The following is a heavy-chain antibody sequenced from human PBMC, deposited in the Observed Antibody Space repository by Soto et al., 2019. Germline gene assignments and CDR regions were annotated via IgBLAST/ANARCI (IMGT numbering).Heavy chain of an antibody. D-gene: IGHD2-21*02. Sequence: SETLSLTCIVSSGSMSSSLNHWGWIRQYPGKGLEWIGYIYYSGSTYYNPSLKSRVTISVDTSKNQFSLKLSSVTAADTAVYYCARGDFPSGGMDVWGQGTTVTVSS. CDR1: SGSMSSSLNH. CDR3: ARGDFPSGGMDV. V-gene: IGHV4-30-4*08. CDR2: IYYSGST. J-gene: IGHJ6*02.